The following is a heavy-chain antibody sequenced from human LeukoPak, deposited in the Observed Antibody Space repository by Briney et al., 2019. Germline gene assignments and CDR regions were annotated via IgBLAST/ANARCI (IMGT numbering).Heavy chain of an antibody. CDR1: GYSISSGYY. CDR2: INHSGST. D-gene: IGHD5-12*01. J-gene: IGHJ6*03. Sequence: PSETLSLTCAVSGYSISSGYYWGWIRQPPGKGLEWIGSINHSGSTYYNPSLKSRVTISVDTSKNQFSLKLSSVTAADTAVYYCARPIYSGYDSVYYMDVWGKGTTVTVSS. V-gene: IGHV4-38-2*01. CDR3: ARPIYSGYDSVYYMDV.